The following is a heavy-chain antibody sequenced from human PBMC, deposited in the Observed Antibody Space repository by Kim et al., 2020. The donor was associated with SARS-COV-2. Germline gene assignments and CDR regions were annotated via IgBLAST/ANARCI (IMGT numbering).Heavy chain of an antibody. V-gene: IGHV3-21*01. CDR2: ISSTGSYI. Sequence: GGSLRLSCTASGFSFSYYPMNWVRQAPGKGLEWVSCISSTGSYIFYADSVKGRFTISRDNAKDSLYLQMDSLRVEDTAVYYCARDRGQQVEQERRFDPRGQGTLVIVSS. CDR3: ARDRGQQVEQERRFDP. CDR1: GFSFSYYP. J-gene: IGHJ5*02. D-gene: IGHD1-1*01.